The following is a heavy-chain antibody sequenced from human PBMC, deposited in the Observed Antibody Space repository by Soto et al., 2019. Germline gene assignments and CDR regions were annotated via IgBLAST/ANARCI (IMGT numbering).Heavy chain of an antibody. J-gene: IGHJ6*02. D-gene: IGHD2-15*01. Sequence: SVNVSCKTSGFTFRSSAVQWVRQARGQRLEWIGWLVVGTGNTNYAQKFQQRVTISSDRSTNTVSMELSSLTSEDTAVYYCATGAYCSGGSCSDYDYYCYWTELWGQGNTFNVSS. CDR1: GFTFRSSA. CDR2: LVVGTGNT. CDR3: ATGAYCSGGSCSDYDYYCYWTEL. V-gene: IGHV1-58*01.